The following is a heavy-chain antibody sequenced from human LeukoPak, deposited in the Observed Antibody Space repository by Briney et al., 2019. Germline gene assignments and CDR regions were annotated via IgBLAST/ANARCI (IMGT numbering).Heavy chain of an antibody. Sequence: GRSLRLSCAASGFPFDNYAMHWVRQAPGKGLEWVSGISWSSGTIAYADSVKGRFTISRDNANHSLYLQMSSLRPDDTAFYYCAKGSSSSSSRNYFDHWGQGTLVTVSS. CDR1: GFPFDNYA. D-gene: IGHD6-6*01. CDR2: ISWSSGTI. CDR3: AKGSSSSSSRNYFDH. V-gene: IGHV3-9*01. J-gene: IGHJ4*02.